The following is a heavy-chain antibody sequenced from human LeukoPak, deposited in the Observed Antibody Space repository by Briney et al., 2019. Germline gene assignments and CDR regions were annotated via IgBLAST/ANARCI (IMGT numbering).Heavy chain of an antibody. CDR3: ASLAQLQRGNAFDI. Sequence: TGGSLRLSCAASGFIFSDFWMSWVRQAPGKGLEWVANIKQDGSEEYYVDSVKGRFTISRDNAKNSLFLHLNSLRADDTAVYYCASLAQLQRGNAFDIWGQGTMVTVSS. J-gene: IGHJ3*02. V-gene: IGHV3-7*01. D-gene: IGHD1-1*01. CDR1: GFIFSDFW. CDR2: IKQDGSEE.